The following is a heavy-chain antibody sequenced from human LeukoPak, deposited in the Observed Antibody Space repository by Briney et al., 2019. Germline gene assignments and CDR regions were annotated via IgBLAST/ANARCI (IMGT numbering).Heavy chain of an antibody. CDR2: INHSGST. Sequence: SETLSLTCAVYGGSFSGYYWSWIRQPPGKGLEWIGEINHSGSTNYNPSLKSRVTISVDTSKNQFSLKLSSVTAADTAVYYCARDYYDYVWGSSDYWGQGTLVTVSS. J-gene: IGHJ4*02. CDR3: ARDYYDYVWGSSDY. V-gene: IGHV4-34*01. CDR1: GGSFSGYY. D-gene: IGHD3-16*01.